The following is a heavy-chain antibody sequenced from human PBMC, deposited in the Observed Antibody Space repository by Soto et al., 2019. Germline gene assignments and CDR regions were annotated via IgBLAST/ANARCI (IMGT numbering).Heavy chain of an antibody. V-gene: IGHV1-8*01. CDR1: GYTFTSYD. Sequence: QVQLVQSGAEVKKPGASVKVSCKASGYTFTSYDINWVRQATGKGLEWMGWMNPNSGNTGYAQKFQARVTMTRNTSISTAYMELSSLRSEDTAVYYCARGDPRITFFGVGNPYYYYYMDVWGKGTTVTVSS. J-gene: IGHJ6*03. CDR3: ARGDPRITFFGVGNPYYYYYMDV. CDR2: MNPNSGNT. D-gene: IGHD3-3*01.